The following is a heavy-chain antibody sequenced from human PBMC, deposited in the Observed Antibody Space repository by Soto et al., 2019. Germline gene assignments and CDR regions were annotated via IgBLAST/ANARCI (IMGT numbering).Heavy chain of an antibody. CDR1: GGSFSGYY. D-gene: IGHD3-9*01. Sequence: PSETLSLTCAVYGGSFSGYYWSWIRQPPGKGLEWIGEINHSGSTNYNPSLKSRVTISVDTSKNQFSLKLSSVTAADTAVYYCGIGYYDILTGYYSYFDYWGQGTLVTVSS. CDR3: GIGYYDILTGYYSYFDY. V-gene: IGHV4-34*01. J-gene: IGHJ4*02. CDR2: INHSGST.